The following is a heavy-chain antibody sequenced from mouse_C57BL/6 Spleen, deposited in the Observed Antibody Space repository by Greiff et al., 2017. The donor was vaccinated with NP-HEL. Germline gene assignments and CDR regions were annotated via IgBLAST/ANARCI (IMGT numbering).Heavy chain of an antibody. CDR2: IDPSDSYT. CDR1: GYTFTSYW. Sequence: VQLQQPGAELVMPGASVKLSCKASGYTFTSYWMHWVKQRPGQGLEWIGEIDPSDSYTNYNQKFKGKSTLTVDKSSSTAYMQLSSLTSEDSAVYYCARPSRAWFAYWGQGTLVTVSA. J-gene: IGHJ3*01. CDR3: ARPSRAWFAY. V-gene: IGHV1-69*01.